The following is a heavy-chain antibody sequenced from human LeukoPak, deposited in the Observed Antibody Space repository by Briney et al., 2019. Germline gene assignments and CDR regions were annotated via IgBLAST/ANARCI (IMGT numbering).Heavy chain of an antibody. CDR3: ARDLEGYHYGSGNYPQ. J-gene: IGHJ4*02. CDR2: INPNSGGT. Sequence: ASMKVSCKASGYTFTGYYIHWLRQAPGQGLEWMGFINPNSGGTNYAQKFQGRVTMTRDTSISTAYMELGSLNSDVTYVYYCARDLEGYHYGSGNYPQWGQGTLITVSS. V-gene: IGHV1-2*02. CDR1: GYTFTGYY. D-gene: IGHD3-10*01.